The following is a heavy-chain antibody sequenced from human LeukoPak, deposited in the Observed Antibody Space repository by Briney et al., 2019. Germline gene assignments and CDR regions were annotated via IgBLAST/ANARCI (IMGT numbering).Heavy chain of an antibody. CDR2: ISSNSSYI. CDR1: GFAFSSYS. Sequence: GGSLRLSCAASGFAFSSYSMNWVRRPPGKGLEWGSSISSNSSYIYYEESVKGRFTICRDNAKNSLYLQMNRLRAEDTAVCYCARVSGWSNDFDYWGQGTLVTVSS. CDR3: ARVSGWSNDFDY. J-gene: IGHJ4*02. V-gene: IGHV3-21*01. D-gene: IGHD6-19*01.